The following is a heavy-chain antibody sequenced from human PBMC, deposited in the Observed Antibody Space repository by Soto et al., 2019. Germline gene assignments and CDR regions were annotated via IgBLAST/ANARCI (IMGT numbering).Heavy chain of an antibody. J-gene: IGHJ4*02. V-gene: IGHV3-23*01. CDR2: ISGGGTKT. D-gene: IGHD3-16*02. Sequence: GGSLRLSCAASGFPFSTYAMYWVRQAPGKGLDWVAAISGGGTKTDYADSVKGRFTISRDKSKNTLYLQMNSLRVDDTAVYYCAKAGQVIVSLRAFASWGQGTLVTVSS. CDR1: GFPFSTYA. CDR3: AKAGQVIVSLRAFAS.